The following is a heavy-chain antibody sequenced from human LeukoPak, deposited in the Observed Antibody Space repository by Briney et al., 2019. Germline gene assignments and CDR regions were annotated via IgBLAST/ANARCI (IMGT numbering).Heavy chain of an antibody. CDR1: GYSISSGYY. J-gene: IGHJ4*02. CDR3: ARHGRLPRKPYYFDY. Sequence: PSEALSLTCTVSGYSISSGYYWGWVRQPPGKGLEWIGEINHSGSTNYNPSLKSRVTISVDTSKNQFSLKLSSVTAADTAVYYCARHGRLPRKPYYFDYWGQGTLVTVSS. CDR2: INHSGST. V-gene: IGHV4-38-2*02.